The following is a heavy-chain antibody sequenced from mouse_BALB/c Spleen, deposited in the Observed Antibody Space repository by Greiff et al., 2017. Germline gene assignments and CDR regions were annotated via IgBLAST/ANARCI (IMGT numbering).Heavy chain of an antibody. CDR3: TSYSRSYPAWFAY. CDR2: ISYSGST. V-gene: IGHV3-2*02. D-gene: IGHD1-1*01. CDR1: GYSITSDYA. Sequence: EVHLVESGPGLVKPSQSLSLTCTVTGYSITSDYAWPWIRQFPGNKLEWMGYISYSGSTSYNPSLNSRISITRDTSKNQFFLQLNSVATEDTATYYSTSYSRSYPAWFAYWGQGTLVTVSA. J-gene: IGHJ3*01.